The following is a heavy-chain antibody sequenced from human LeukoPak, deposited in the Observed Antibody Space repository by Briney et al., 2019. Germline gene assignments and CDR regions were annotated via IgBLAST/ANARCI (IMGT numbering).Heavy chain of an antibody. V-gene: IGHV4-4*07. CDR2: IYTSGST. CDR1: GGSIRSNY. Sequence: SETLSLTCTVSGGSIRSNYWSWIRQPAGKGLEWIGRIYTSGSTVYNPSLKSRVTMSVDTSKNQFSLKLTSVTAADTAVYYCARDMITLRGVIDLFDFWGQGTQVTVSS. D-gene: IGHD3-16*02. J-gene: IGHJ4*02. CDR3: ARDMITLRGVIDLFDF.